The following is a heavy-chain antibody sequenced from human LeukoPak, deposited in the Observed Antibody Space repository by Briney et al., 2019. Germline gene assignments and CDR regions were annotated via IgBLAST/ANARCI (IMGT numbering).Heavy chain of an antibody. CDR3: AKEGSTIFGVVIPHFDY. V-gene: IGHV3-23*01. D-gene: IGHD3-3*01. CDR1: GFTFRSYG. Sequence: GGSLRLSCAASGFTFRSYGMHWVRQAPGKGLEWVSAISGSGGSTYYADSVKGRFTISRDNSKNTLYLQMNSLRAEDTAVYYCAKEGSTIFGVVIPHFDYWGQGTLVTVSS. J-gene: IGHJ4*02. CDR2: ISGSGGST.